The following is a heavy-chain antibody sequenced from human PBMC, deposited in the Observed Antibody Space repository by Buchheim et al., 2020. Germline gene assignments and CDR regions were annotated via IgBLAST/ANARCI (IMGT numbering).Heavy chain of an antibody. Sequence: QVQLQESGPGLVKPSETLSLTCTVSGGSISSYYWSWIRQPPGKGLEWIGYIYYSGSTNYNPSLKSRVIISVDTSKNQFSLKLSSVTAADTAVYYCARGGSYYYPYYFDYWGQGTL. D-gene: IGHD1-26*01. CDR2: IYYSGST. V-gene: IGHV4-59*01. J-gene: IGHJ4*02. CDR1: GGSISSYY. CDR3: ARGGSYYYPYYFDY.